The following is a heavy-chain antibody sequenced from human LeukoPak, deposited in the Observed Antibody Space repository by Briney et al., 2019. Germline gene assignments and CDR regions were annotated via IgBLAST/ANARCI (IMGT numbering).Heavy chain of an antibody. CDR1: GFTFSSYA. J-gene: IGHJ4*02. Sequence: GGSLRLSCAASGFTFSSYAMHWVRQAPGKGLEYVSAISSNGGSTYYANSVKGRFTISRDNSKNTLYLQMGSLRAEDMAVYYCARTPRGDIWGGDCFDYWGQGTLVTVSS. D-gene: IGHD2-21*02. CDR3: ARTPRGDIWGGDCFDY. CDR2: ISSNGGST. V-gene: IGHV3-64*01.